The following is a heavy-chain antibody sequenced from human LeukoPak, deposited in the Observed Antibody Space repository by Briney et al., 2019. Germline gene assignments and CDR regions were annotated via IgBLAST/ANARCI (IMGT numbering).Heavy chain of an antibody. CDR3: ARGYQRPDY. D-gene: IGHD2-2*01. V-gene: IGHV3-21*01. Sequence: GGSLRLSCAASGFTFNTYTMNWVRQAPRKGLEWVSSISSSSNNINYADSVKGRFTISRDTAMNSVHLQMNSLRVEDTAVYYCARGYQRPDYWGQGTLITVSS. CDR2: ISSSSNNI. CDR1: GFTFNTYT. J-gene: IGHJ4*02.